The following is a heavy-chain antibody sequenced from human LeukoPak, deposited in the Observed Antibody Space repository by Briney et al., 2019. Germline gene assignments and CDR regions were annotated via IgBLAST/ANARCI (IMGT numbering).Heavy chain of an antibody. D-gene: IGHD3-3*01. CDR1: GFTFSSYS. V-gene: IGHV3-21*01. J-gene: IGHJ4*02. CDR2: ISSCSSYI. Sequence: PGGSLRLSCAASGFTFSSYSMNWVRKAPGKGLEWVSSISSCSSYIYYADSVKGRFTISRDNAKNSLYLQMNSLRAEDTAVYYCARGGFGVVINQLDYWGQGTLVTVSS. CDR3: ARGGFGVVINQLDY.